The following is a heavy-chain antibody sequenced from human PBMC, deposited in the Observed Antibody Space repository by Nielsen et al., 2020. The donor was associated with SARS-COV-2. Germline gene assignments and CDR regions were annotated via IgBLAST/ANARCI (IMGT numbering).Heavy chain of an antibody. J-gene: IGHJ4*02. Sequence: GESLKISCAASGFTFSSYWMHWVRQAPGKGLEWVANIKQDGSEKYYVDSVKGRFTISRDNAKNSLYLQMNSLRAEDTAVYYCARDNDFWSGYYLDYWGQGTLVTVSS. CDR2: IKQDGSEK. D-gene: IGHD3-3*01. V-gene: IGHV3-7*01. CDR3: ARDNDFWSGYYLDY. CDR1: GFTFSSYW.